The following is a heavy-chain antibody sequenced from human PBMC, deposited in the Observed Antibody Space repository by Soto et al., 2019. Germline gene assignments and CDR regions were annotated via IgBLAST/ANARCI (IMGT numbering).Heavy chain of an antibody. V-gene: IGHV1-46*01. J-gene: IGHJ5*02. CDR2: INPHGGST. D-gene: IGHD3-3*01. CDR1: GDTFTSYY. Sequence: ALVKVSCKAPGDTFTSYYLNWVRQAPGQGLEWMGVINPHGGSTKYAQKFQGRITMTRDTSRSTVYMELSSLRSDDAAIYYCARSSGGNFGIIIEGSNWFDPWGQGTLVTVSS. CDR3: ARSSGGNFGIIIEGSNWFDP.